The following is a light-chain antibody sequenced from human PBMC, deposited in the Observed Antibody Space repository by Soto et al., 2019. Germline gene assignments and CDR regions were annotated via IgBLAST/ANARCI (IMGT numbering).Light chain of an antibody. CDR1: QGISSY. Sequence: DIQLTQSPSFLSASVGDRVTITCRASQGISSYLAWYQQKPGKAPKLLIYAASTLQSGVPSRFRGSGSGTEFTLTISSLQPEDCATYYCQQLNSYPPPFGQGTKLEIK. CDR2: AAS. CDR3: QQLNSYPPP. V-gene: IGKV1-9*01. J-gene: IGKJ2*01.